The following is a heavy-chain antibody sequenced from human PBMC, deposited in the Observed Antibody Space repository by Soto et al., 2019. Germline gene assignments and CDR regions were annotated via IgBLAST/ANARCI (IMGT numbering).Heavy chain of an antibody. D-gene: IGHD3-10*02. J-gene: IGHJ4*02. CDR1: GGSFSGYY. V-gene: IGHV4-34*01. CDR3: ARGYVRNFDC. CDR2: INDIGST. Sequence: QVQLQQWGAGLLKPSETLSLTCAVYGGSFSGYYWTWIRQPRGKGLEWIGEINDIGSTNYNPSLTTRATTAAATAKTQFSLKLSSVTAADTAVYYCARGYVRNFDCWGQGTLFTVSS.